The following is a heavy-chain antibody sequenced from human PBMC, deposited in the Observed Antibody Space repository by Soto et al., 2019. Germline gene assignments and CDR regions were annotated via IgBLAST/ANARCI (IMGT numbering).Heavy chain of an antibody. J-gene: IGHJ6*02. CDR1: GGTFSSYA. Sequence: GASVKVSCKASGGTFSSYAISWVRQAPGQGLEWMGGIIPIFGTANYAQKFQGRGRMTAGGSTSTAYMELSSLRSEDTAVYYCASGDYYGSVSYVGFGAYYYYGMDVWGQGTTVTVSS. D-gene: IGHD3-10*01. V-gene: IGHV1-69*13. CDR2: IIPIFGTA. CDR3: ASGDYYGSVSYVGFGAYYYYGMDV.